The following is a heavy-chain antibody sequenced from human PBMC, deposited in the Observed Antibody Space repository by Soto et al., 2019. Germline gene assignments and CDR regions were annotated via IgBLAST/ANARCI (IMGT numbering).Heavy chain of an antibody. Sequence: GSLRLSCAASGFTFSSYAMHWVRQAPGKGLEWVAVISYDGSNKYYADSVKGRFTISRDNSKNTLYLQMNSLRAEDTAVYYCAGTGTPRGPKDYWGQGTLVTVSS. CDR1: GFTFSSYA. CDR3: AGTGTPRGPKDY. CDR2: ISYDGSNK. J-gene: IGHJ4*02. D-gene: IGHD1-7*01. V-gene: IGHV3-30-3*01.